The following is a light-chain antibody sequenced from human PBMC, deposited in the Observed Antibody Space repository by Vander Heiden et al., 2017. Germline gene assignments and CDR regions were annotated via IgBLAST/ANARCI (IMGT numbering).Light chain of an antibody. V-gene: IGLV2-11*01. CDR2: GVS. CDR3: CSYAGSYVWV. Sequence: QSALTQPRSVSGSPGQSVTISCTGTTSDVGGYTYVSWYQQYPDKAPKVNLYGVSKRPSGVPDRFSGSKSGNTASLTISGLQADDEADYYCCSYAGSYVWVFGGGTKLTVL. CDR1: TSDVGGYTY. J-gene: IGLJ3*02.